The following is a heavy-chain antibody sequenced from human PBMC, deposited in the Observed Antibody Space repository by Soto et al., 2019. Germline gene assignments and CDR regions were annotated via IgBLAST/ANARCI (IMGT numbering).Heavy chain of an antibody. CDR1: GYTFTSYG. V-gene: IGHV1-18*01. J-gene: IGHJ4*02. CDR2: TNAYSGDT. CDR3: ARDRDVGVILGY. D-gene: IGHD2-21*01. Sequence: QVQLVQSGAEVKKPGASVKVSCKASGYTFTSYGISWVRRAPGQGLEWMGWTNAYSGDTNYAQKLRGRVTMTTDTSTNTAYMELRSLRSDDTAVYYCARDRDVGVILGYWGQGTLVIVSS.